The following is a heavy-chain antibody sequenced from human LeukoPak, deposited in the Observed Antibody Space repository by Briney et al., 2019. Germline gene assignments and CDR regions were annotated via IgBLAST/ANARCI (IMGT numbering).Heavy chain of an antibody. CDR1: GYSISSGYY. CDR3: ARVYCSTANCYEGNAFDI. Sequence: SETLSLTCAVSGYSISSGYYWGWIRQPPGEGLECIGSIYHSGTTFYNPSLKSRVTISVDTSKNQLSLNLSSVTTADTAVYYCARVYCSTANCYEGNAFDIWGQGTMVTVSS. CDR2: IYHSGTT. D-gene: IGHD2-2*01. J-gene: IGHJ3*02. V-gene: IGHV4-38-2*01.